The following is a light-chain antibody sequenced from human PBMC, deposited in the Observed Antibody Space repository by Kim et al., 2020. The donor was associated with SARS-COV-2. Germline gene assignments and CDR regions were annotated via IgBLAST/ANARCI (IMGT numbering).Light chain of an antibody. V-gene: IGKV1-39*01. J-gene: IGKJ1*01. CDR1: QPITNY. CDR3: QQEGT. Sequence: DIQMTQSPSSLSASVGDRVTITCRPGQPITNYLNWYQQKPGSAPKLLVYAATTLQSGVPSRFSGSGSGTVFTLTISSLQPEDFGTYYCQQEGTFGHGTKVDIK. CDR2: AAT.